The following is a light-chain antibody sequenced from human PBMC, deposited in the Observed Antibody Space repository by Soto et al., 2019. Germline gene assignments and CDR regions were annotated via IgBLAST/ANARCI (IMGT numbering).Light chain of an antibody. V-gene: IGLV1-44*01. Sequence: QSVLTQPPSVSGTPGQRVTISCSGRSSNIGDNTVNWYQQLPGTAPKPLIYSDDQRPSGVPDRFSGSKSGTSASLAISGLHSEDEADYYCQSYDSTPSARYVFGTGTKLTVL. CDR3: QSYDSTPSARYV. CDR2: SDD. J-gene: IGLJ1*01. CDR1: SSNIGDNT.